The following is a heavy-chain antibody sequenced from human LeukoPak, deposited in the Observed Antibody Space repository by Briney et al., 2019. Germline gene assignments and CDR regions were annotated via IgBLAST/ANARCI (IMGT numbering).Heavy chain of an antibody. CDR1: GFTFSGYW. CDR3: ARDGSLPDY. V-gene: IGHV3-74*01. J-gene: IGHJ4*02. CDR2: INSDGGAT. Sequence: GGSLRLSCAASGFTFSGYWMHWVRQAPGKGLVWVSRINSDGGATSYADSVQGRFTISRDNAKNTLYLQMNSLRAEDTAVYYCARDGSLPDYWGQGTLVTVSS.